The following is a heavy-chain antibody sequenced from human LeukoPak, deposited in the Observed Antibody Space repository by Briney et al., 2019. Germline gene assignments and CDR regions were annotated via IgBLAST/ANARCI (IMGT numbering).Heavy chain of an antibody. Sequence: ASVKVSCKASGYTFTSYYMHWVRQAPGQGLEWMGIINPSGGSTSYAQKFQGRVTMTRDISTSTVYMELSSLRSEDTAVYYCARELGRDSGSSLPSAFDIWGQGTMVTVSS. CDR3: ARELGRDSGSSLPSAFDI. J-gene: IGHJ3*02. CDR2: INPSGGST. D-gene: IGHD1-26*01. CDR1: GYTFTSYY. V-gene: IGHV1-46*01.